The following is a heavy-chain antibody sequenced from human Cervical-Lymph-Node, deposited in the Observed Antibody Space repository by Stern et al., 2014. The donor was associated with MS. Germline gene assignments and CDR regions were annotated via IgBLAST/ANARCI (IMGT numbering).Heavy chain of an antibody. D-gene: IGHD1-26*01. J-gene: IGHJ4*02. V-gene: IGHV1-2*02. CDR3: ARISLGSGIDY. CDR2: IYPNSGAT. Sequence: QLGQSGAEVKQPGASMKVTCQASENTFTGYYIHWVRQAPGQGLEWMGWIYPNSGATNYAQRFQDRVSLTSDPSNTLAYMELDRLTSDDTAVYYCARISLGSGIDYWGQGSLVTVSS. CDR1: ENTFTGYY.